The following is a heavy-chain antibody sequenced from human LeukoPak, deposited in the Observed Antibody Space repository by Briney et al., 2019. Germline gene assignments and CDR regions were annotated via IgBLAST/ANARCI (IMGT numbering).Heavy chain of an antibody. CDR2: INLDGNDK. D-gene: IGHD1-26*01. V-gene: IGHV3-7*01. J-gene: IGHJ4*02. Sequence: GGSLRLSCAASGFIFSSHWMSWVRQAPGKGLEWVANINLDGNDKNYVDSVKGRFTISRDNAKNSLYLQMNNLRAEDTAMYYCVRSGSYFSKWGQGTLVTVSS. CDR1: GFIFSSHW. CDR3: VRSGSYFSK.